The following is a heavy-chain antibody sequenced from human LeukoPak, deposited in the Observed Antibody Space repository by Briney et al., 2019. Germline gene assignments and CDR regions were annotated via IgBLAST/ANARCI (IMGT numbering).Heavy chain of an antibody. D-gene: IGHD3-3*01. CDR3: ARYDFWSFDY. CDR1: GGSFSGYY. Sequence: SETLSLTCAVYGGSFSGYYWSWIRQPPGKGLEWIGAINRSGSTNSNPSLKSRVTISVNTSKNQFTLKLSSVTAADRAGYYCARYDFWSFDYWGQGTLVTVSS. V-gene: IGHV4-34*01. J-gene: IGHJ4*02. CDR2: INRSGST.